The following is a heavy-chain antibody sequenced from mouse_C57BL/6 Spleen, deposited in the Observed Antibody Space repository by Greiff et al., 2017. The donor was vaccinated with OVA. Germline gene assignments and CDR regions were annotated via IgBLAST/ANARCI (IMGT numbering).Heavy chain of an antibody. CDR2: INPGSGGT. J-gene: IGHJ3*01. V-gene: IGHV1-54*01. D-gene: IGHD4-1*01. CDR1: GYAFTSYL. CDR3: ARGIWDSWFAY. Sequence: VKVVESGAELVRPGTSVKVSCKASGYAFTSYLMEWVKQRPGQGLEWIGVINPGSGGTNYNEKFKGKATMTADKSTSTAYMQLSSLTAEDSAVYVCARGIWDSWFAYWGQGTLVTVSA.